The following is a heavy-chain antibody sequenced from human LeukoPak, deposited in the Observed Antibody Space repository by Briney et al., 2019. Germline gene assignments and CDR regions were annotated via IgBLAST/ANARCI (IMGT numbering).Heavy chain of an antibody. Sequence: SETLSLTCTVSGGSISGYYWTWIRRPPGRGLEWIGYVSYSGSTNYNPSLKSRVTISLDTSKNQFSLRLSSVTAADTAVYYCAAQYYYGSGIYYDAEYFHHWGQGTLVTVSS. J-gene: IGHJ1*01. CDR3: AAQYYYGSGIYYDAEYFHH. CDR1: GGSISGYY. D-gene: IGHD3-10*01. V-gene: IGHV4-59*01. CDR2: VSYSGST.